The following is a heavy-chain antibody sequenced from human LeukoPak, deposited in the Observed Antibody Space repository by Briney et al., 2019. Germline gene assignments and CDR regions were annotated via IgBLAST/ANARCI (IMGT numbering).Heavy chain of an antibody. CDR2: ISWTSDNV. Sequence: GRSLRLSCVASGFKFDDYAMFWVRQAPGKGLEWVAGISWTSDNVVYVDSVKGRFTISRDNAKNSLYLQMSSLREEDTAFYYCVKGSTSWFRAWFDPWGQGTLVTVSS. V-gene: IGHV3-9*01. CDR3: VKGSTSWFRAWFDP. J-gene: IGHJ5*02. D-gene: IGHD3-10*01. CDR1: GFKFDDYA.